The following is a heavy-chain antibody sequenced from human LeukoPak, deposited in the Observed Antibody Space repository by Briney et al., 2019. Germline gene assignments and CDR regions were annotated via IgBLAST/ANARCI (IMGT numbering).Heavy chain of an antibody. CDR1: VYRFTSYV. D-gene: IGHD6-19*01. J-gene: IGHJ5*01. Sequence: ASVKVSCKASVYRFTSYVMTWVRQAPGQGLEWIGWISAHNNTNYAQKLQGRVTITTDTSTSTAYMELRSLRSDDTAVYYCAQGSGWYDFWGQGTLVTVSS. V-gene: IGHV1-18*01. CDR3: AQGSGWYDF. CDR2: ISAHNNT.